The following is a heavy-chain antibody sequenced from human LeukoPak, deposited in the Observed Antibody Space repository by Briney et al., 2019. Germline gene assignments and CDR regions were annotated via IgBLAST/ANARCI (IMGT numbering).Heavy chain of an antibody. CDR2: FDPEDGET. CDR3: ATAQTLSWLFDY. Sequence: ASVKVSCKVSGYTLTELSMHWVRQAPGKGLEWKGGFDPEDGETIYAQKFQGRVTMTEDTSTDTAYMELNSLRSEDTAVYYCATAQTLSWLFDYWGQGTLVTVSS. CDR1: GYTLTELS. J-gene: IGHJ4*02. D-gene: IGHD6-13*01. V-gene: IGHV1-24*01.